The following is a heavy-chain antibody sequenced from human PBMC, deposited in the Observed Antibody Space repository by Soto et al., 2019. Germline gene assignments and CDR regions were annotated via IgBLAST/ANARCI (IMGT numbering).Heavy chain of an antibody. Sequence: QVQLVQSGAEVKKPGASVKVSCKASGYTSTAYPMHWVRQAPGQRLEWMGWINVANGDTGYSQKFQGRVTVTRDTSASTVYMELSSLPSEDTAVYYCARKDYYGAGMYYFDHWGQGTLVTVSS. CDR3: ARKDYYGAGMYYFDH. V-gene: IGHV1-3*01. CDR1: GYTSTAYP. J-gene: IGHJ4*02. D-gene: IGHD3-10*01. CDR2: INVANGDT.